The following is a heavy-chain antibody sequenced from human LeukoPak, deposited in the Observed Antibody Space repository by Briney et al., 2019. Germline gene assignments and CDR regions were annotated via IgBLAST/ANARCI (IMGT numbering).Heavy chain of an antibody. V-gene: IGHV4-59*01. CDR2: IYYSGST. J-gene: IGHJ3*02. CDR1: GGSISSYY. D-gene: IGHD3-10*01. CDR3: ARGVRGVDDAFDI. Sequence: PPETLSLTCTVSGGSISSYYWSWIRQPPGKGLEWIGYIYYSGSTNYNPSLKSRVTISVDTSKNQFSLKLSSVTAADTAVYYCARGVRGVDDAFDIWGQGTMVTVSS.